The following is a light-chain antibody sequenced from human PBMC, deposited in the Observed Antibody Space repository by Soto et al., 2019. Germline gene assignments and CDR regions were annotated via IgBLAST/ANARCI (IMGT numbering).Light chain of an antibody. V-gene: IGKV1-27*01. J-gene: IGKJ1*01. CDR1: QDISNY. Sequence: DIQMTQSPSSLSASVGDRVTITCQASQDISNYLNWYQQKPGKVPKLLIYAASTLQSGVPSRFSGSGSGTDFTLTISSLQSEDFAIYYCQQCDSWPRTFGQGTKV. CDR3: QQCDSWPRT. CDR2: AAS.